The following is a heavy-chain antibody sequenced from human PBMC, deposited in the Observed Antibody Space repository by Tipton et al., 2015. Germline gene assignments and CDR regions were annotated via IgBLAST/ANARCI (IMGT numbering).Heavy chain of an antibody. V-gene: IGHV4-30-2*01. J-gene: IGHJ6*02. Sequence: TLSLTCAVSGGSISSGGFSWSWIRQPPGKGLEWIGYIYQGGSTNYNPSLKSRVTMSVDRPNNQFSLKLTSVTAADTAVYYCARSGYTYGMDVWGQGTTVTVSS. CDR2: IYQGGST. D-gene: IGHD5-12*01. CDR3: ARSGYTYGMDV. CDR1: GGSISSGGFS.